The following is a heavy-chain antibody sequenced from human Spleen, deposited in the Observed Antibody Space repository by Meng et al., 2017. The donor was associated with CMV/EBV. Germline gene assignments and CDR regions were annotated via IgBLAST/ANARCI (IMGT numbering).Heavy chain of an antibody. V-gene: IGHV3-30*03. D-gene: IGHD3-3*01. CDR3: ARAFPRSSAFGVVFDF. J-gene: IGHJ4*02. CDR2: ISYDGSNE. Sequence: GGSLRLSCAASGFAFKSYVFHWVRQAPGKGLGWVAVISYDGSNEYYADSVKGRFTISRDNYKSSLYLQMNSLRAEDTAIYYCARAFPRSSAFGVVFDFWGQGTLVTVSS. CDR1: GFAFKSYV.